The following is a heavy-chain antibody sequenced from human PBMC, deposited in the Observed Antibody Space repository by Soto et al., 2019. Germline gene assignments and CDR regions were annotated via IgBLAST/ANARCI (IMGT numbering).Heavy chain of an antibody. CDR1: GFTFSSYA. CDR2: ISGSGGST. D-gene: IGHD3-3*01. V-gene: IGHV3-23*01. Sequence: GGSLRLSCAASGFTFSSYAMSWVRQAPGKGLEWVSAISGSGGSTYYADSVKGRFTISRDNSKNTLYLQMNSLRAEDTAVYYCAKGPDDFWSGYYTGNYWGQGTLVTVSS. J-gene: IGHJ4*02. CDR3: AKGPDDFWSGYYTGNY.